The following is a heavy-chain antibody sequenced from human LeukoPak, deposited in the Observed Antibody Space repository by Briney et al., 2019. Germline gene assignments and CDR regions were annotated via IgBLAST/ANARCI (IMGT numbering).Heavy chain of an antibody. Sequence: ASVKVSCKASGYTFTGYYMHWVRQAPGQGLEWMGWINPNSGGTNYAQKFQGRVTMTRDTSISTAYMELSRLRSDDTAVYYCARVFTWAYYYYMDVWGKGTTVTVSS. J-gene: IGHJ6*03. D-gene: IGHD2/OR15-2a*01. V-gene: IGHV1-2*02. CDR2: INPNSGGT. CDR3: ARVFTWAYYYYMDV. CDR1: GYTFTGYY.